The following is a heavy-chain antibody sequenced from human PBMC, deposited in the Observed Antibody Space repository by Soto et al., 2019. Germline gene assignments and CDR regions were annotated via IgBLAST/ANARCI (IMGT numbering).Heavy chain of an antibody. CDR2: ISWDGGSS. J-gene: IGHJ4*02. V-gene: IGHV3-43*01. CDR1: GFTFDDYT. CDR3: AKDGNSGSYYLFDY. D-gene: IGHD1-26*01. Sequence: GGSLRLSCAASGFTFDDYTMHWVRQAPGKGLEWVSLISWDGGSSYYADSVKGRFTISRDNSKNSLYLQMNSLRTEDTSLYYCAKDGNSGSYYLFDYWGQGTLVTVSS.